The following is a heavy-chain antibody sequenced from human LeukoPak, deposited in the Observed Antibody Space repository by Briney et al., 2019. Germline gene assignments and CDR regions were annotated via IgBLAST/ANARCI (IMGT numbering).Heavy chain of an antibody. CDR1: GFTFTKYW. J-gene: IGHJ4*02. Sequence: PGGSPRLSCAASGFTFTKYWMHWVRQVPRKGLIWVSRINNEGNDTNYADSVKGRFTISRDNAKNTLYLQMNSLRAEDTAVYYCARGIYGNFDYWGQGSLVTVS. D-gene: IGHD3-10*01. CDR2: INNEGNDT. CDR3: ARGIYGNFDY. V-gene: IGHV3-74*01.